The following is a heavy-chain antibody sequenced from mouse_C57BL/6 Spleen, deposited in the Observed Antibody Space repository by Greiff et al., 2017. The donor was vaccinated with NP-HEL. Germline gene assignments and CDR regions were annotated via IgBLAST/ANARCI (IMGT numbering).Heavy chain of an antibody. V-gene: IGHV5-17*01. Sequence: EVQLVESGGGLVKPGGSLKLSCAASGFTFSDYGMHWVRQAPEKGLEWVAYISSGSSTIYYADTVKGRFTISRDNAKNTLFLQMTSLRSEDTAMYYCAKAYDYEGYYYAMDYWGQGTSVTASS. J-gene: IGHJ4*01. D-gene: IGHD2-4*01. CDR3: AKAYDYEGYYYAMDY. CDR1: GFTFSDYG. CDR2: ISSGSSTI.